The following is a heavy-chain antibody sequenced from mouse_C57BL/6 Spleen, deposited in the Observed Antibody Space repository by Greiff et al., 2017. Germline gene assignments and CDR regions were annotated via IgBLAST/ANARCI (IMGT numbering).Heavy chain of an antibody. CDR1: GYTFTDYY. V-gene: IGHV1-26*01. J-gene: IGHJ4*01. CDR3: ARGGYYGSRNAMDY. Sequence: EVQLQQSGPELVKPGASVKISCKASGYTFTDYYMNWVKQSHGKSLEWIGDINPNNGGTSYNQKFKGKATLTVDKSSSTAYMELRSLTSEDSAVYYCARGGYYGSRNAMDYWGQGTSVTVSS. D-gene: IGHD1-1*01. CDR2: INPNNGGT.